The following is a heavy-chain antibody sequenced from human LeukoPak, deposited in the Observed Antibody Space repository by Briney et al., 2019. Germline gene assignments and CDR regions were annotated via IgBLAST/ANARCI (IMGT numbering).Heavy chain of an antibody. V-gene: IGHV1-2*02. D-gene: IGHD3-10*01. Sequence: GASVKVSCKASGYTFTGYYMHWVRQAPGQGLEWMGWINPNSGGTNYAQKFQGRVTMTRDTSIGTAYMELSRLRSDDTAVYYCARSKRITMVRGVVNWFDPWGQGTLVTVSS. CDR1: GYTFTGYY. CDR2: INPNSGGT. CDR3: ARSKRITMVRGVVNWFDP. J-gene: IGHJ5*02.